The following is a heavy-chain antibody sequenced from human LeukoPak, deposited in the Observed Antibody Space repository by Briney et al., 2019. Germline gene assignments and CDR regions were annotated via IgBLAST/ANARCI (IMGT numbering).Heavy chain of an antibody. CDR1: GFTFNSYW. CDR2: INSDGSST. CDR3: ARTAYYMDV. V-gene: IGHV3-74*01. Sequence: GGSLRLSCAASGFTFNSYWMHWVRHAPGKGVVWVSRINSDGSSTIYADSVKGRFTISRDNAKNTLYLQMNSLRAEDTAVYYCARTAYYMDVWGKGTTVTVSS. J-gene: IGHJ6*03.